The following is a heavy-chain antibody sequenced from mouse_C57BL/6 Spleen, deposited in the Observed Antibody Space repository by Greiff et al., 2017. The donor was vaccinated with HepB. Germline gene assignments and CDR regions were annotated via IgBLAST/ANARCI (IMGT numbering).Heavy chain of an antibody. J-gene: IGHJ1*03. CDR3: ASPPSYGSLYWYFDV. D-gene: IGHD1-1*01. V-gene: IGHV1-26*01. Sequence: EVKLQQSGPELVKPGASVKISCKASGYTFTDYYMNWVKQSHGKSLEWIGDINPNNGGTSYNQKFKGKATLTVDKSSSTAYMELRSLTSEDSAVYYCASPPSYGSLYWYFDVWGTGTTVTVSS. CDR2: INPNNGGT. CDR1: GYTFTDYY.